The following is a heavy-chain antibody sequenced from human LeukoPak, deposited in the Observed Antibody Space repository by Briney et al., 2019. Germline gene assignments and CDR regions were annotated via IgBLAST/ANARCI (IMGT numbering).Heavy chain of an antibody. J-gene: IGHJ4*02. CDR1: GFSFSSYW. Sequence: GGSLRLSCAASGFSFSSYWMTWVRQAPGKGLEWVANIKEDGSEKYYVDSVKGRFTISRDNAKNSLYLQMNNLRAEDTAVYYCALTPDYYGSGSFDYWGQGTLVTVSS. CDR3: ALTPDYYGSGSFDY. V-gene: IGHV3-7*01. CDR2: IKEDGSEK. D-gene: IGHD3-10*01.